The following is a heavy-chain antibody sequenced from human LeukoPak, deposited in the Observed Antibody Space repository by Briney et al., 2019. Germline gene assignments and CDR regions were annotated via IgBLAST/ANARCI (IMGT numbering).Heavy chain of an antibody. CDR2: MNPNSGNT. D-gene: IGHD6-13*01. CDR1: GYTFTSYD. V-gene: IGHV1-8*01. Sequence: ASVKVSCKASGYTFTSYDINWVRQATGQGLEWMGWMNPNSGNTGYAQKFQGRVTITRNTSISTAYVELSSLRSEDTAVYYCARGLRGSWDYYYYMDVWGKGSTVTVSS. CDR3: ARGLRGSWDYYYYMDV. J-gene: IGHJ6*03.